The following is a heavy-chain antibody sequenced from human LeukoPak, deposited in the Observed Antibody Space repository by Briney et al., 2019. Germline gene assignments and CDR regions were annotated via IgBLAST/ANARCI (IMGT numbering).Heavy chain of an antibody. Sequence: GGSLRLSCAASGFTFSSYGMHWVRQAPGKGLEWVAFIRYDGSDKYYADSVKGRFTISRDNSKNTLYLQMNSLRAEDTAVYYCAEVRSEQAVYYMDVLGEGTTVTVSS. D-gene: IGHD1/OR15-1a*01. J-gene: IGHJ6*03. V-gene: IGHV3-30*02. CDR1: GFTFSSYG. CDR3: AEVRSEQAVYYMDV. CDR2: IRYDGSDK.